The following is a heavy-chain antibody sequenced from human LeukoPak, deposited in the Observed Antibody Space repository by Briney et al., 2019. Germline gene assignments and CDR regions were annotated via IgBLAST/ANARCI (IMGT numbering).Heavy chain of an antibody. Sequence: SETLSLTCTVSGGSISSSSYYWGWIRQPPGKGLEWIGSIYYSGSTYYNPSLKSRVTIPVDTSKNQFSLKLSSVTAADTAVYYCASLAAAAGTGAFDIWGQGTMVTVSS. D-gene: IGHD6-13*01. J-gene: IGHJ3*02. CDR1: GGSISSSSYY. CDR3: ASLAAAAGTGAFDI. CDR2: IYYSGST. V-gene: IGHV4-39*01.